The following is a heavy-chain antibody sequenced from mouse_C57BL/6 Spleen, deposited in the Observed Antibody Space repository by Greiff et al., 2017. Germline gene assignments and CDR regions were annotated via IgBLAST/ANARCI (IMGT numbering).Heavy chain of an antibody. CDR1: GYTFTSYW. CDR2: IDPSDSYT. V-gene: IGHV1-50*01. CDR3: ARRYGNYFDY. J-gene: IGHJ2*01. D-gene: IGHD2-10*02. Sequence: QVQLQQPGAELVKPGASVKLSCKASGYTFTSYWMQWVKQRPGQGLEWIGEIDPSDSYTNYNQKFKGKATLTVDTSSSTAYMQLSSLTSEDSAVYYCARRYGNYFDYWGKGTTLTVSS.